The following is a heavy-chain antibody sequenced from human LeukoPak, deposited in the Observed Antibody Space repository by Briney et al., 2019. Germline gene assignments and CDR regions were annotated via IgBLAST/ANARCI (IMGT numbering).Heavy chain of an antibody. V-gene: IGHV3-48*04. J-gene: IGHJ6*03. Sequence: GGSLRLSCATSGFTFSAYSLSWVRQAPGKGLEWVSYISSSSSTIYYSDSLKGRFTISRDNAKNSLYLQMNSLRAEDTAVYYCARETAADSSYYYYYMDVWGKGTTVTVSS. D-gene: IGHD6-13*01. CDR3: ARETAADSSYYYYYMDV. CDR2: ISSSSSTI. CDR1: GFTFSAYS.